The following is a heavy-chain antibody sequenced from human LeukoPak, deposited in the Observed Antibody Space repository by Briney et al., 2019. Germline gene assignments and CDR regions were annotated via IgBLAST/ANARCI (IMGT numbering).Heavy chain of an antibody. V-gene: IGHV3-48*01. CDR1: GFTFSSYS. CDR3: ARVMITNSSSSTFDP. J-gene: IGHJ5*02. D-gene: IGHD3-16*01. CDR2: IDSSRSPI. Sequence: GGSLRLSCAASGFTFSSYSMNWVRQAPGKGLEWVSYIDSSRSPIFYADSVRGRFTISRDNAKNSLYLQMNSLRAEDTAVYYCARVMITNSSSSTFDPWGQGTLVIVSS.